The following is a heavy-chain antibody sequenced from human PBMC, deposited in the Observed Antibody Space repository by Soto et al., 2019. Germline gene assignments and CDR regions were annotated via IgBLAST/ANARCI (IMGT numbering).Heavy chain of an antibody. CDR3: ERGWYYFDF. CDR2: IYYGGTT. D-gene: IGHD2-15*01. Sequence: SETLSLTCYVSVEPMTGGDYCCCIRQSPGEGLEWIVSIYYGGTTYYNPSLRSLLAISIDTSKNQFSLRLSYVTAADTALYYCERGWYYFDFWGQGTLVTVSS. V-gene: IGHV4-38-2*02. J-gene: IGHJ4*02. CDR1: VEPMTGGDY.